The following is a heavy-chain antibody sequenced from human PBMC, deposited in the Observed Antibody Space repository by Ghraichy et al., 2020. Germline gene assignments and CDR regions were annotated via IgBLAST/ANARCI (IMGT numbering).Heavy chain of an antibody. CDR1: GFTFDDYT. CDR2: ISWDGGST. J-gene: IGHJ6*02. Sequence: GGSLRLSCAASGFTFDDYTMHWVRQAPGKGLEWVSLISWDGGSTYYADSVKGRFTISRDNSKNSLYLQMNSLRTEDTALYYCAKDMGDNWNHYYYYYGMDVWGQGTTVTVSS. CDR3: AKDMGDNWNHYYYYYGMDV. D-gene: IGHD1-20*01. V-gene: IGHV3-43*01.